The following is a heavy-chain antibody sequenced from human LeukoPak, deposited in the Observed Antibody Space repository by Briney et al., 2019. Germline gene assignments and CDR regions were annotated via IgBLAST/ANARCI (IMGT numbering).Heavy chain of an antibody. CDR2: IYYSGST. CDR3: ARGSNLLRTLDY. Sequence: PSETLSLTCTVSGGSISSSSYYWGWIRQPPGKGLAWIGSIYYSGSTYYNPSPKSRVTISVDTPESQFSLRLSSVTAADTAVYYCARGSNLLRTLDYWGQGTLVTVSS. J-gene: IGHJ4*02. CDR1: GGSISSSSYY. V-gene: IGHV4-39*01. D-gene: IGHD3-10*01.